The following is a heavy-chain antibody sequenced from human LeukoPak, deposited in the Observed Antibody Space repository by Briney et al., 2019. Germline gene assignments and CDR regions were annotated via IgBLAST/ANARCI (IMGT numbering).Heavy chain of an antibody. CDR2: IYYSGST. V-gene: IGHV4-39*07. D-gene: IGHD3-16*01. CDR1: GGSISSSSYY. J-gene: IGHJ4*02. Sequence: SETLSLTCTVSGGSISSSSYYWGWIRQPPGKGLEWIGSIYYSGSTYYNPSLKSRVTISVDTSKNQFSLKLSSVTAADTAVYYCARDYAEGSGAYFDYWGQGTLVTVSS. CDR3: ARDYAEGSGAYFDY.